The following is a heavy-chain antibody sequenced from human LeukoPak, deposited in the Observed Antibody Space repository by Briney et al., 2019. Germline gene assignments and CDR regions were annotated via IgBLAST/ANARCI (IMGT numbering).Heavy chain of an antibody. CDR3: ARNGYSYGSLDYFDY. CDR1: GFSFSSYG. CDR2: ISYAGSSK. J-gene: IGHJ4*02. V-gene: IGHV3-30*03. Sequence: QPGRSLRLSCAASGFSFSSYGMHWVRQAPGKGLEWVAGISYAGSSKLYADSVKGRFTLSRDNSKNTLYLQMNSLSAEDTAVYYCARNGYSYGSLDYFDYWGQGALVTVSS. D-gene: IGHD5-18*01.